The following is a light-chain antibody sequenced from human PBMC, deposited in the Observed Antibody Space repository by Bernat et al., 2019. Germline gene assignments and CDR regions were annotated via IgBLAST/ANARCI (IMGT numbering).Light chain of an antibody. Sequence: QSALTQPASVPGSPGQPITLSCTGDRSDIGGYNFVYWYQQHPGKAPKLLIYNVAHRPSGISNRFSGSKSGNTASLTISGLQADDEADYFCSSYTATSTVLFGGGTKLAVL. CDR2: NVA. CDR1: RSDIGGYNF. J-gene: IGLJ2*01. V-gene: IGLV2-14*03. CDR3: SSYTATSTVL.